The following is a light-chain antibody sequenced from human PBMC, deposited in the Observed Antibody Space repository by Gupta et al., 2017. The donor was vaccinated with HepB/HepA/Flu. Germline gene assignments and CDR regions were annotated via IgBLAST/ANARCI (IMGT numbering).Light chain of an antibody. CDR1: QSVSNY. CDR3: QQRSNWPLT. CDR2: DAS. V-gene: IGKV3-11*01. Sequence: EIVLTQSPAPLSLSPGERATLSCRASQSVSNYLAWYQQKPGQAPRLLIFDASNRATGIPARFSGSGSGTDFTLTISSLVPEDFAVYFCQQRSNWPLTFGGGTKVEIK. J-gene: IGKJ4*01.